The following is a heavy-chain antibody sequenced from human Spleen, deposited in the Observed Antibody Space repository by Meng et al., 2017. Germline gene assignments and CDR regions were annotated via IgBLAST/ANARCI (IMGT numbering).Heavy chain of an antibody. CDR3: AHFRRWVDYFQY. Sequence: QITLKESGPSLIKPTQTLTPTCTFSAFSLTTNGVGVGWIRQPPGKALEWLALIFYNDDVRYSTSLKTRLNIFKDVSKHQVFLTLANVDPADTGTYYCAHFRRWVDYFQYWGQGTLVTVSS. V-gene: IGHV2-5*01. CDR1: AFSLTTNGVG. J-gene: IGHJ4*02. D-gene: IGHD4-23*01. CDR2: IFYNDDV.